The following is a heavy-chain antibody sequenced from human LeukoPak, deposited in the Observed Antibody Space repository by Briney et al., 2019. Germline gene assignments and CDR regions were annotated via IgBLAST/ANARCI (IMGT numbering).Heavy chain of an antibody. D-gene: IGHD2-2*01. CDR1: AGSISSGDYY. Sequence: SETLSLTCTVSAGSISSGDYYWSWIRQPPGKGLEWIGYIYYSGSTYYNPSLKSRVTISVHTSKNQFSLQLSSVTAAATAVYYCARTIVVDGYFDYWGQGTLVTVSS. V-gene: IGHV4-30-4*08. CDR3: ARTIVVDGYFDY. J-gene: IGHJ4*02. CDR2: IYYSGST.